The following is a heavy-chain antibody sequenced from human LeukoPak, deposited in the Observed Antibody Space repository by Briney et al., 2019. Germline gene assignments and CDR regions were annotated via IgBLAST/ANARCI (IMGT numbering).Heavy chain of an antibody. J-gene: IGHJ5*02. D-gene: IGHD2-21*01. CDR2: IYTSGST. V-gene: IGHV4-4*07. Sequence: PSETLSLTCTVSGYSISTGYYWDWIRQPAGKGLEWIGRIYTSGSTNYNPSLKSRVTMSVDTSKNQFSLKLSSVTAADTAVYYCARDTPTQHLDVGGWFDPWGQGTLVTVSS. CDR1: GYSISTGYY. CDR3: ARDTPTQHLDVGGWFDP.